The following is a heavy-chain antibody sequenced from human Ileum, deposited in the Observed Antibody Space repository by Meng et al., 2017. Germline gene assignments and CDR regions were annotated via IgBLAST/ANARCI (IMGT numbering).Heavy chain of an antibody. D-gene: IGHD3-10*01. CDR3: ARGSLWFGELTAQDY. CDR2: IIPIFGTA. J-gene: IGHJ4*02. Sequence: QVQLVQLEAEVKKPGSSVKASCKASGGTFSSYAISWVRQAPGQGLEWMGGIIPIFGTANYAQKFQGRVTITADKSTSTAYMELSSLRSEDTAVYYCARGSLWFGELTAQDYWGQGTLVTVSS. V-gene: IGHV1-69*06. CDR1: GGTFSSYA.